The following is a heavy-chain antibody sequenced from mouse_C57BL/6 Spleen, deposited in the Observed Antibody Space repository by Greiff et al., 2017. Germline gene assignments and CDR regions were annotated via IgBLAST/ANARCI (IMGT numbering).Heavy chain of an antibody. V-gene: IGHV1-85*01. CDR3: ARYYFDV. CDR1: GYTFTSYD. Sequence: VQLQQSGPELVKPGASVKLSCKASGYTFTSYDLNWVKQRPGQGLEWIGWIYPRDSSTKYNEKFKGKATLTVDTSSSTAYMELHSLTSEDSAVYFCARYYFDVWGTGTTVTVSS. CDR2: IYPRDSST. J-gene: IGHJ1*03.